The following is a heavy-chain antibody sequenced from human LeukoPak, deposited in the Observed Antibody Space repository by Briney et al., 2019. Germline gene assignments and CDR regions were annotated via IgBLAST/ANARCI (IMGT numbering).Heavy chain of an antibody. V-gene: IGHV1-46*01. CDR3: ARIGRYGGSYYESYYYYGMDV. CDR1: GYTFTSYY. J-gene: IGHJ6*02. Sequence: ASVKVSCKASGYTFTSYYMHWVRQAPGQGLEWMGIINPSGGSTSYAQKFQGRVTITADESTSTAYMELSSLRSEDTAVYYCARIGRYGGSYYESYYYYGMDVWGQGTTVTVSS. D-gene: IGHD1-26*01. CDR2: INPSGGST.